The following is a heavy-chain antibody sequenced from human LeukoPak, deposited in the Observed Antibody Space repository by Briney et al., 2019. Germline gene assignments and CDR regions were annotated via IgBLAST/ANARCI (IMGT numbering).Heavy chain of an antibody. CDR1: GGSFSGYY. Sequence: SETLSLTCAVYGGSFSGYYWSWIRQPPGKGLEWIGEINHSGSTNYNPPLKSRVTISVDTSKNQFSLKLSSVTAADTAVYYCARGRWFDPWGQGTLVTVSS. J-gene: IGHJ5*02. V-gene: IGHV4-34*01. CDR2: INHSGST. CDR3: ARGRWFDP.